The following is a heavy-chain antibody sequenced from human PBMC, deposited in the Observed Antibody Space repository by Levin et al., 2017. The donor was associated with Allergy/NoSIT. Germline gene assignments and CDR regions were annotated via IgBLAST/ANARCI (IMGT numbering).Heavy chain of an antibody. CDR3: ARDLGKGYSYGPGWYFDR. D-gene: IGHD5-18*01. V-gene: IGHV1-18*01. CDR1: GYTFTSYG. J-gene: IGHJ2*01. CDR2: ISAYNGNT. Sequence: ASVKVSCKASGYTFTSYGISWVRLAPGQGLEWMGWISAYNGNTNYAQKLQGRVTMTTDTSTSTAYMELRSLRSDDTAVYYCARDLGKGYSYGPGWYFDRWGRGTLVTVSS.